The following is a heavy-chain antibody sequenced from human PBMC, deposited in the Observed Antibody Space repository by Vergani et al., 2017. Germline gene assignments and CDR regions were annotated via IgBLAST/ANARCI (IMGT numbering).Heavy chain of an antibody. CDR3: ASGGTPKGFYSAAYNWFDP. J-gene: IGHJ5*02. CDR1: GGSFSGYY. CDR2: INHSGST. Sequence: QVQLQQWGAGLLKPSETLSLTCAVYGGSFSGYYWSWIRQPPGKGLEWIGEINHSGSTNYNPSLKSRVTISVDTSKNQFSLKLSSVTAADTAVYYCASGGTPKGFYSAAYNWFDPWGQGTLVTVSS. D-gene: IGHD4-11*01. V-gene: IGHV4-34*01.